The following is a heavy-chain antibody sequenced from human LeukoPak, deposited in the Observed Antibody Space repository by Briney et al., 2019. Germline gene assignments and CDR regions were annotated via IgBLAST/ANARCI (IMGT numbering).Heavy chain of an antibody. CDR1: GFTFSSYW. J-gene: IGHJ6*03. V-gene: IGHV3-7*01. Sequence: GGSLRLSCAASGFTFSSYWMSWVRQAPGKGLEWVANIKQDGSEKYYVDSVKGRFTISRDNAKNSLYLQMNSLRAEDTAVYYCASIAAAGRYYYYYYMDVWRKGTTVTVSS. CDR3: ASIAAAGRYYYYYYMDV. CDR2: IKQDGSEK. D-gene: IGHD6-13*01.